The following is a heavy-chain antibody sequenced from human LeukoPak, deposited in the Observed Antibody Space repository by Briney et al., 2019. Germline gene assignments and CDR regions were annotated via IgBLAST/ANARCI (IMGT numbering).Heavy chain of an antibody. CDR1: GFTLSTYW. CDR3: ARQTPNSGSYYATYYFDY. J-gene: IGHJ4*02. Sequence: PGGSLRLACAASGFTLSTYWMSWVRQAPGKGLEWVANIKQDGSEKSYVDSVKGRFTISRDNAMNSLYLQMNSLRAEDTAIYYCARQTPNSGSYYATYYFDYWGQGTLVTVSS. V-gene: IGHV3-7*01. CDR2: IKQDGSEK. D-gene: IGHD3-10*01.